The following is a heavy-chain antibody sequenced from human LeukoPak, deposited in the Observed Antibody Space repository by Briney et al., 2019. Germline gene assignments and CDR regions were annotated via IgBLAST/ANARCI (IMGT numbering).Heavy chain of an antibody. D-gene: IGHD4-11*01. J-gene: IGHJ5*02. CDR3: ARHPDDYSPLSNLRFDP. CDR2: IYPGDSDT. CDR1: GYSFTSYW. V-gene: IGHV5-51*01. Sequence: GESLKISCKGSGYSFTSYWIGWVRQMPGKGLEWMGIIYPGDSDTRYSPSFQGQVTISADKSISTAYLQWSSLKASDTAMYYCARHPDDYSPLSNLRFDPWGQGTLVTVSS.